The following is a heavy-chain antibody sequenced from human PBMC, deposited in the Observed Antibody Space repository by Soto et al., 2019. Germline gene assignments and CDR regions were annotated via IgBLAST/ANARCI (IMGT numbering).Heavy chain of an antibody. CDR1: GFTFSGFD. Sequence: GGSLRLSCEASGFTFSGFDMHWVRQPTGKGLEWVSTIGTAGDTYYAVSVKGRFTISRDNAKNSLSLQMNSLRAGDTAVYFCARGQEVGAHFFDSWGQGTQVTVSS. CDR3: ARGQEVGAHFFDS. J-gene: IGHJ4*02. CDR2: IGTAGDT. V-gene: IGHV3-13*01. D-gene: IGHD2-15*01.